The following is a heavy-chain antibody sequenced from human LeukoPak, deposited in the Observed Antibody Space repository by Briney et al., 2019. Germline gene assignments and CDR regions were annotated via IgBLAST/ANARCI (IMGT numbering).Heavy chain of an antibody. CDR3: ARNRQQLGTNDAFDI. CDR2: IIPIFGTA. CDR1: GGTFSSYA. V-gene: IGHV1-69*05. J-gene: IGHJ3*02. D-gene: IGHD6-13*01. Sequence: SVKVSCRASGGTFSSYAISWVRQAPGQGLEWMGGIIPIFGTANYAQKFQGRVTITTDESTSTAYMELSSLRSEDTAVYYCARNRQQLGTNDAFDIWGQGTMVTVSS.